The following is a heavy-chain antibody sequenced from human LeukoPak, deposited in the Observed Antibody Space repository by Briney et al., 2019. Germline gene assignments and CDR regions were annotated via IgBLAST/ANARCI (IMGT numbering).Heavy chain of an antibody. CDR2: IRYDGSNK. J-gene: IGHJ4*02. V-gene: IGHV3-30*02. CDR1: GFTFSSYG. Sequence: PGGSLRLSCAASGFTFSSYGMHWVRQAPGKGLEWVAFIRYDGSNKYYADSVKGRFTISRDNAKNSLYLQMNSLRGEDTAVYYCAREEGIDGSGYYYVLGQWGQGTLVTVSS. D-gene: IGHD3-22*01. CDR3: AREEGIDGSGYYYVLGQ.